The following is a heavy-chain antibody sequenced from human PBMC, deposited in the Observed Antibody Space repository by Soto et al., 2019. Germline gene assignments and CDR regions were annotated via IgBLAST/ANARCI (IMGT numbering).Heavy chain of an antibody. CDR3: AREVGSYAGLSL. Sequence: ASVKVSCKASGGTFSSYAISWVRQAPGQGLEWMGGIIPIFGTANYAQKFQGRVTITADESTSTAYMELSSLRSEDTAVYYCAREVGSYAGLSLWGQGTLVTVSS. D-gene: IGHD1-26*01. V-gene: IGHV1-69*13. CDR1: GGTFSSYA. J-gene: IGHJ4*02. CDR2: IIPIFGTA.